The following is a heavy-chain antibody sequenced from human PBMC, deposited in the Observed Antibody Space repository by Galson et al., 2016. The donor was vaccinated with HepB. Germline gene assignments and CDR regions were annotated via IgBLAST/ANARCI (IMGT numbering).Heavy chain of an antibody. J-gene: IGHJ5*02. V-gene: IGHV3-30*04. CDR1: GFTFSSYA. CDR2: ISYGGTDI. D-gene: IGHD2-2*01. CDR3: AKGSSSSGLYSWFDA. Sequence: SLRLSCAASGFTFSSYAMHWVRQAPGKGLEWVAIISYGGTDIYYADSVKGRFTISRDNSKNTLYLQMNSLRAEDTAVYFCAKGSSSSGLYSWFDAWGQGTLVTVSS.